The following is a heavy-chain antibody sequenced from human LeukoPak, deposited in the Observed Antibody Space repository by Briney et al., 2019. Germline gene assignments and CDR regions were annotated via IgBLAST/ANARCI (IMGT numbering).Heavy chain of an antibody. D-gene: IGHD3-22*01. V-gene: IGHV4-34*01. CDR1: GGSFSGYY. Sequence: SETLSLTCAVYGGSFSGYYWSWIRQPPGKGLEWIGEINHSGSTNYNPSLKSRVTISIDTSKNQFSLKLSSVTAADTAVYYCARDAYYYDSSGSRGAFDIWGQGTMVTVSS. J-gene: IGHJ3*02. CDR3: ARDAYYYDSSGSRGAFDI. CDR2: INHSGST.